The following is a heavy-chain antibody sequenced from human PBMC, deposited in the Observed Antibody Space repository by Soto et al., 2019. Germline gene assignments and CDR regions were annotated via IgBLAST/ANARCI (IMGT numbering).Heavy chain of an antibody. J-gene: IGHJ4*02. V-gene: IGHV3-48*03. CDR2: ISGSGGTV. CDR3: ARDFYYGSGRFDY. Sequence: GGALRLSCAASVFTFSSYARSWVRQPPGKGLEWVSYISGSGGTVYYADSVKGRFTISRDNAKKSLYLQMNSLRAEDTAVYYCARDFYYGSGRFDYWGQGTLVTVSS. CDR1: VFTFSSYA. D-gene: IGHD3-10*01.